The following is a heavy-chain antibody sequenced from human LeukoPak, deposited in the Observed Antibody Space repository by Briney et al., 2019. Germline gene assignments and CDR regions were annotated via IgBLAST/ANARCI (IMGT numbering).Heavy chain of an antibody. CDR1: GRSFSGYY. Sequence: PSETLSLTCAVYGRSFSGYYWSWIRQPPGKGLEWIGEINHSGSTNYNPSLKSRVTISVDTSKNQFSLKLSSVTAADTAVYYCARGASSGWLFDYWGQGTLVTVSS. V-gene: IGHV4-34*01. D-gene: IGHD6-19*01. CDR3: ARGASSGWLFDY. CDR2: INHSGST. J-gene: IGHJ4*02.